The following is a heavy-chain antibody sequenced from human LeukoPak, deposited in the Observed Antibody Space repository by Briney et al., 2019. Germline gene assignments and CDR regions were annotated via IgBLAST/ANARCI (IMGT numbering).Heavy chain of an antibody. Sequence: GGSLRLSCAASGFRFSDYGMHWVRQAPGKGLEWVALISYDGDKKYYADSLKGRVFISRDNSQNTLFLQIFRLRPDDTAVYYCARGKGWSDCWGQGTLVTVSS. CDR2: ISYDGDKK. J-gene: IGHJ4*02. CDR1: GFRFSDYG. CDR3: ARGKGWSDC. V-gene: IGHV3-30*03. D-gene: IGHD6-19*01.